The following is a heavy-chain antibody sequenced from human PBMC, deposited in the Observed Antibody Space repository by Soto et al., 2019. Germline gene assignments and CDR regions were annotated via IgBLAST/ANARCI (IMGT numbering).Heavy chain of an antibody. D-gene: IGHD3-10*01. CDR2: ISGASINI. CDR3: ARDRGARGLDV. CDR1: GFTFSSFA. J-gene: IGHJ6*02. V-gene: IGHV3-21*01. Sequence: EVQLVESGGNLVKPGGSLRLSCAASGFTFSSFAMNWVRQAPGKGLEWVSSISGASINIYYADSVKGRFTISRDNAKNSVYLQMNSLRAEDAAVYYCARDRGARGLDVWGQGTTVTVSS.